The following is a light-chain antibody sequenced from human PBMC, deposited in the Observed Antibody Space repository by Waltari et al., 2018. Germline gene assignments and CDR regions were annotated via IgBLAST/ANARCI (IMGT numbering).Light chain of an antibody. CDR1: QSLLSNSKNF. CDR2: WAS. Sequence: DIVMTQSPDSLAVSLGERATIHCKSSQSLLSNSKNFLGWYQQKPGQPPKLLLYWASTRESGVPDRFRGSGSGTDFTLTISSLQAEDVAVYYCQQYYSAPPTFGQGTKVEIK. CDR3: QQYYSAPPT. V-gene: IGKV4-1*01. J-gene: IGKJ1*01.